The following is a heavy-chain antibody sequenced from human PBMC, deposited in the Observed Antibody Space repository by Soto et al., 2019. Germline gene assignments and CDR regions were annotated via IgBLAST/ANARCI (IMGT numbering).Heavy chain of an antibody. D-gene: IGHD1-26*01. J-gene: IGHJ5*02. Sequence: PSETLSLTCTVSGGSFSSGSYYWSWIRQPPGKGLEWIGYIYYSGSTNYNPSLKSRVTISVDTSKNQFSLKLSSVTAADTAVYYCARDLMGATFYGWFDPWGQGTLVTVSS. V-gene: IGHV4-61*01. CDR1: GGSFSSGSYY. CDR3: ARDLMGATFYGWFDP. CDR2: IYYSGST.